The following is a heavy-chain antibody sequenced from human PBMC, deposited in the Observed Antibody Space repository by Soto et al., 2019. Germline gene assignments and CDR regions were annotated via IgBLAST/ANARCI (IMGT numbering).Heavy chain of an antibody. D-gene: IGHD6-19*01. CDR1: GFTFSSYS. CDR3: ARVGKAVAGGIDY. Sequence: EVQLVESGGGLVQPGGSLRLSCAASGFTFSSYSMNWVRQAPGKGREWVSSISSSSSYIYYADSVKGRFTISRDNAKNALYRQMNSLRAEDTAVYYCARVGKAVAGGIDYWGQGTLVTVSS. CDR2: ISSSSSYI. J-gene: IGHJ4*02. V-gene: IGHV3-21*01.